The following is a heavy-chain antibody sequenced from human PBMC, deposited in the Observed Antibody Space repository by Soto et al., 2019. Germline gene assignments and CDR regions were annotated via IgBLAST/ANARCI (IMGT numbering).Heavy chain of an antibody. V-gene: IGHV3-7*01. Sequence: GGSLRLSCAASEFTFDKYYMTWVRQAPGKGPEWVANIKPDGSEQYYVDSVKGRFTISRDNANISLYLQMNSLRAEDTAVYFCARGNWNYYYGFDVWGQGTTVTVSS. D-gene: IGHD1-20*01. J-gene: IGHJ6*02. CDR3: ARGNWNYYYGFDV. CDR2: IKPDGSEQ. CDR1: EFTFDKYY.